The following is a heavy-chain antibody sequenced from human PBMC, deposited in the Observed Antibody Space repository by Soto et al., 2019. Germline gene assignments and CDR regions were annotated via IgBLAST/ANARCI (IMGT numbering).Heavy chain of an antibody. J-gene: IGHJ6*02. CDR1: GGSIGRDAYY. CDR3: AIGGYYDRSGYSMDV. D-gene: IGHD3-22*01. CDR2: IYYSGGT. Sequence: SETLSLTCTVSGGSIGRDAYYWSWIRQHPGKGLEWIGYIYYSGGTYYNPSLKSRVTISVDTSKNQFSLKLSSVTAADTAVYYCAIGGYYDRSGYSMDVWGQGTTVTVSS. V-gene: IGHV4-31*03.